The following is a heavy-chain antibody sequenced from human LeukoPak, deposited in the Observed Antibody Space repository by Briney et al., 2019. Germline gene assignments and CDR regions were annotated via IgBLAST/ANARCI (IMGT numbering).Heavy chain of an antibody. J-gene: IGHJ4*02. CDR3: AAEKVNSGSYLLDY. CDR2: IVVGSGNT. CDR1: GFTFTSSA. V-gene: IGHV1-58*01. D-gene: IGHD1-26*01. Sequence: SVKVSCKASGFTFTSSAVQWVRQAGGQRLEWIGWIVVGSGNTNYAQKFQERVTITRDMSTSTAYMELSSLRSEDTAVYYCAAEKVNSGSYLLDYWGQGTLVTVSS.